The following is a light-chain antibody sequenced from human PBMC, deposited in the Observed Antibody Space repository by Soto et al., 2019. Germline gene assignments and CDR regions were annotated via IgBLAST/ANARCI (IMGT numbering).Light chain of an antibody. Sequence: EIVLTQSPGTLSLSPGERATLSCRASQSVSSDFLAWYQKKPGQAPRLLIHGASSRATGITDRFSGSGTGTDFTLTISRLEPEDFAVYYCQQYGSTPLTFGGGTKVEIK. J-gene: IGKJ4*01. CDR1: QSVSSDF. CDR3: QQYGSTPLT. CDR2: GAS. V-gene: IGKV3-20*01.